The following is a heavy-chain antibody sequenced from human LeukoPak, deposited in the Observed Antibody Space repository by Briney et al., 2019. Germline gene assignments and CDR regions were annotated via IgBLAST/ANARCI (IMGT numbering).Heavy chain of an antibody. CDR2: ISYDGSNK. CDR3: AKDGYCSSTSCYSPGIGYYYYYGMDV. V-gene: IGHV3-30-3*01. CDR1: GFTFSSHA. Sequence: GRSLRLSCAASGFTFSSHAMHWVRQAPGKGLEWVAVISYDGSNKYYADSVKGRFTISRDNSKNTLYLQMNSLRAEDTAVYYCAKDGYCSSTSCYSPGIGYYYYYGMDVWGQGTTVTVSS. D-gene: IGHD2-2*01. J-gene: IGHJ6*02.